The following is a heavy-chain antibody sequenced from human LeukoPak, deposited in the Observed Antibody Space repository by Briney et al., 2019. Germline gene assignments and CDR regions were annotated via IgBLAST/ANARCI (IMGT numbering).Heavy chain of an antibody. Sequence: KPSETLSLTCTVSGGSISSYYWSWIRQPPGKGLEWIGYIYYSGSANYNPSLKSRVTISVDTSKNQFSLKLSSVTAADTAVYYCARSHDFWSGYYSIGAFDIWGQGIMVTVSS. D-gene: IGHD3-3*01. V-gene: IGHV4-59*08. CDR3: ARSHDFWSGYYSIGAFDI. CDR1: GGSISSYY. CDR2: IYYSGSA. J-gene: IGHJ3*02.